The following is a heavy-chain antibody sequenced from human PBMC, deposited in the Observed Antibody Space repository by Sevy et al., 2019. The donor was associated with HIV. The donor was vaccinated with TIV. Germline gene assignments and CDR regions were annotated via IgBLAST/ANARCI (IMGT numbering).Heavy chain of an antibody. CDR3: ARGRVTSHYFDY. D-gene: IGHD2-21*02. CDR2: ISDDGSKT. J-gene: IGHJ4*02. Sequence: GGSLRLSCADSGFTFIDYAMHWVHQAPGKGLEWVAVISDDGSKTYYADSVNGRFTISRDNSKNTLYLQMNSLRADDTAVYYCARGRVTSHYFDYWGQGTLVTVS. CDR1: GFTFIDYA. V-gene: IGHV3-30*04.